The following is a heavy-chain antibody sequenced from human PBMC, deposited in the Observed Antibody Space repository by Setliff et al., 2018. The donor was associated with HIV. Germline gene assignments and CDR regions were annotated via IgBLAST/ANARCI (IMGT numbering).Heavy chain of an antibody. CDR3: ARGDGYNGFLEDY. Sequence: SVKVSCKASGGTFSSYAISWVRQAPGQGLEWMGGIIPIFGTANYAQKSQGRVTITADESTSTAYMELSSLRSEDTAVYYCARGDGYNGFLEDYWGQGTLVTVSS. V-gene: IGHV1-69*13. CDR1: GGTFSSYA. CDR2: IIPIFGTA. D-gene: IGHD5-12*01. J-gene: IGHJ4*02.